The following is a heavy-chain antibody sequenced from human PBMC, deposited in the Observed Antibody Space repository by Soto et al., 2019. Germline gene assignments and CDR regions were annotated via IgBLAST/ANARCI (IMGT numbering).Heavy chain of an antibody. Sequence: QITLKESGPTLVKPTQPLTLTCTFSGFSLSTSGVGVGWIRQPPGKALEWLALIYWNDDKRYSPSLKSRLTITKDTSKNQVVLTMTNMDPVDTATYYCAHNAGIVVHFDYWGQGTLVTVSS. J-gene: IGHJ4*02. CDR1: GFSLSTSGVG. V-gene: IGHV2-5*01. D-gene: IGHD3-22*01. CDR2: IYWNDDK. CDR3: AHNAGIVVHFDY.